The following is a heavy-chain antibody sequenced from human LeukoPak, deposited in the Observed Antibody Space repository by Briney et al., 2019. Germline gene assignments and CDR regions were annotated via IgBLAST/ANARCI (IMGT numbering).Heavy chain of an antibody. Sequence: ASVKVSCKASGYTFTSYGISWVRQAPGQGLEWMGWISAYNGSTNYAQKLQGRVTMTTDTSTSTAYMELRSLRSDDTAVYYCASFQDYGDYVPSSEFDYWGQGTLVSVSS. V-gene: IGHV1-18*01. CDR1: GYTFTSYG. CDR3: ASFQDYGDYVPSSEFDY. CDR2: ISAYNGST. J-gene: IGHJ4*02. D-gene: IGHD4-17*01.